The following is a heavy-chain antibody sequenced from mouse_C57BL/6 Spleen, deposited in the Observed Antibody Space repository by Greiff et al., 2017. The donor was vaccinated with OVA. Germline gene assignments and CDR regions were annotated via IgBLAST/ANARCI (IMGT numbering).Heavy chain of an antibody. CDR2: IYPGSGST. CDR1: GHTFTSYW. Sequence: QVQLQQPGAELVKPGASVKMSCKASGHTFTSYWITWVKQRPGQGLEWIGDIYPGSGSTNYNEKFKSKATLTVDTSSSTAYMQLSSLTSEDSAVYYCARSRVVAYRTWFAYWGQGTLVTVSA. CDR3: ARSRVVAYRTWFAY. V-gene: IGHV1-55*01. J-gene: IGHJ3*01. D-gene: IGHD1-1*01.